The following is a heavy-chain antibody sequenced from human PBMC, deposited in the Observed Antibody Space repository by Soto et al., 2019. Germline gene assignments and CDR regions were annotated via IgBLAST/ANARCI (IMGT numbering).Heavy chain of an antibody. Sequence: HPVGSLRLSCAASAISFNTYGVTWVRQAPGKGLEWVSTVTVTGGSTYYADSVKGRFTISRDRSNYTVSLLLNSLRVEDTAIYYCARQKSPEGWFDPWGQGTLVTVSS. V-gene: IGHV3-23*01. J-gene: IGHJ5*02. CDR2: VTVTGGST. CDR1: AISFNTYG. CDR3: ARQKSPEGWFDP.